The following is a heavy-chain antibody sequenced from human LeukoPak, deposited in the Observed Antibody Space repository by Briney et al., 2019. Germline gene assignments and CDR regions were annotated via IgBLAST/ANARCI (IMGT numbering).Heavy chain of an antibody. D-gene: IGHD6-19*01. Sequence: PETLSLTPTVPGDSLSIYYRSWMRPPPGTGLEWIGYIYYSGTTNYNPSLRSRVAISLDTSKNQFSLKLSSVTAADTAVYYCARGEPAFSSGWYTYYFDYWGQGTLVTVSS. J-gene: IGHJ4*02. CDR3: ARGEPAFSSGWYTYYFDY. V-gene: IGHV4-59*01. CDR1: GDSLSIYY. CDR2: IYYSGTT.